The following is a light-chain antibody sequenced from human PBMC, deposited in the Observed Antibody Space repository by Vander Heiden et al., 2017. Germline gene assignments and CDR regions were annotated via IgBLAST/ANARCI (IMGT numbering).Light chain of an antibody. V-gene: IGLV2-11*01. J-gene: IGLJ3*02. CDR2: DVT. CDR1: SSDVGAYDY. Sequence: QSALTQPRSVSGSPGQSVTISCSGTSSDVGAYDYVSWYQQHPSKAPKLLSYDVTKWPSGVPDRFSGSKSGNTATPTISGLLTEDEAYYYCCSYAGSYTGVFGGGTKVTVL. CDR3: CSYAGSYTGV.